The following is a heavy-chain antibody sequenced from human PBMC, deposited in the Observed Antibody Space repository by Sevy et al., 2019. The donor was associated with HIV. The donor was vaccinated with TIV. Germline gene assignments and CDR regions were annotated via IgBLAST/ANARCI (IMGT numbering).Heavy chain of an antibody. V-gene: IGHV3-11*01. CDR3: TRFYSSTTGSYPGSDDF. J-gene: IGHJ4*02. Sequence: GGSLRLSCVASGFSFSDYFISWIRQAPGKGLEWVSYISSNSNKIRYADSVQGRFTISRDNVKNSVYLQMNSLRAEDTAVYHCTRFYSSTTGSYPGSDDFWGRGTLVTVSS. CDR1: GFSFSDYF. D-gene: IGHD6-19*01. CDR2: ISSNSNKI.